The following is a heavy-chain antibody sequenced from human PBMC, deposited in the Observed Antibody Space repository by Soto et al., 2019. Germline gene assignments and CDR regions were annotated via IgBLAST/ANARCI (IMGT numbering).Heavy chain of an antibody. Sequence: QGQLVQSGAEVKKPGASVKVSCKASGYTFTSYGISWVRQAPGQGLEWMGWISAYNGNTNYAQKLQGRVTMTTDTSTSTAYMELRSLRSDDTAGYYCARYKGAYCGGDCYSTWFDPWGQGTLVTVSS. V-gene: IGHV1-18*01. CDR3: ARYKGAYCGGDCYSTWFDP. CDR1: GYTFTSYG. J-gene: IGHJ5*02. CDR2: ISAYNGNT. D-gene: IGHD2-21*02.